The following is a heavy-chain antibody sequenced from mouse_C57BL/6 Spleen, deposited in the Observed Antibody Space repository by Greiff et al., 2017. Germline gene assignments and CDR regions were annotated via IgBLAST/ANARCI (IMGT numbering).Heavy chain of an antibody. J-gene: IGHJ2*01. CDR3: ARAYYGSSYEPLYFDD. D-gene: IGHD1-1*01. CDR2: IYPGSGST. V-gene: IGHV1-55*01. CDR1: GYTFTSYW. Sequence: VQLQQPGAELVKPGASVKMSCKASGYTFTSYWITWVKQRPGQGLEWIGDIYPGSGSTNYNEKFKSKATLTVDTSSSTAYMQLSSLTSEDSAVYYCARAYYGSSYEPLYFDDWGQGTTLTVSS.